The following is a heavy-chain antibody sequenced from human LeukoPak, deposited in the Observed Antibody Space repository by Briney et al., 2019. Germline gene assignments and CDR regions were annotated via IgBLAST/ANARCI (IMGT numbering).Heavy chain of an antibody. Sequence: SETLSLTCTVSGGSISSSSYYWGWIRQPPGKGLEWIGSIYYSGSTYYNPSLKSRVTISVDTSKNQFSLKLTSVTAADTAVYYCARDRPAYSNGRAYGMDVWGQGTTVTVSS. CDR1: GGSISSSSYY. D-gene: IGHD6-19*01. J-gene: IGHJ6*02. V-gene: IGHV4-39*07. CDR2: IYYSGST. CDR3: ARDRPAYSNGRAYGMDV.